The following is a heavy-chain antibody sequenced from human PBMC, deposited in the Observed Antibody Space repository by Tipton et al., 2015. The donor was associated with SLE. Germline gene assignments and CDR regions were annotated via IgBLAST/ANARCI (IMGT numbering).Heavy chain of an antibody. Sequence: TLSLTFTVSGGSIRSYYWSWIRQPPGKGPEWIGYIYYSGSTNYNPSLRSRVTISIDTSKNQFSLKLSSVTAADTAVYYCSRDELDWYFDLWGRGTLVTVS. V-gene: IGHV4-59*12. J-gene: IGHJ2*01. CDR3: SRDELDWYFDL. CDR2: IYYSGST. CDR1: GGSIRSYY. D-gene: IGHD5-24*01.